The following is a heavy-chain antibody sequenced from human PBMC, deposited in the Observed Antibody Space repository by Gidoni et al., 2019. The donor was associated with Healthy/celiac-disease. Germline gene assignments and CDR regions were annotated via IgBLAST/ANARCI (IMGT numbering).Heavy chain of an antibody. D-gene: IGHD2-21*01. J-gene: IGHJ4*02. Sequence: QLQLQESGPGLVKPSETLSLTCTVSGGSISSSSYYWGWIRQPPGKGLEWIGSIYYSGSTYYNPSLKSRVTISVDTSKNQFSLKLSSVTAADTAVYYCARHGENSLSPGFYDYWGQGTLVTVSS. CDR3: ARHGENSLSPGFYDY. CDR2: IYYSGST. V-gene: IGHV4-39*01. CDR1: GGSISSSSYY.